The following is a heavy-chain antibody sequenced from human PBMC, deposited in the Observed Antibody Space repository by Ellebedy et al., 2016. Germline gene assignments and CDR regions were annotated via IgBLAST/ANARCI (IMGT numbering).Heavy chain of an antibody. Sequence: SETLSLXXTVSGGSISSYYWSWIRQPPGKGLEWIGYIYYSGSTNYNPSLKSRVTISVDTSKNQFSLKLSSVTAADTAVYYCARVGSGRNWFDPWGQGTLVTVSS. CDR1: GGSISSYY. V-gene: IGHV4-59*01. CDR3: ARVGSGRNWFDP. J-gene: IGHJ5*02. D-gene: IGHD3-10*01. CDR2: IYYSGST.